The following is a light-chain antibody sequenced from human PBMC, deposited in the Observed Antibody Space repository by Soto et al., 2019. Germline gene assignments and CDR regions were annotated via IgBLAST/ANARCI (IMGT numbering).Light chain of an antibody. CDR2: GAS. V-gene: IGKV3-15*01. J-gene: IGKJ1*01. CDR1: QSVSSN. CDR3: GQSNNWPPWT. Sequence: EIVMTQSPATLSVSPGGRATLSCRASQSVSSNLAWYQQKPGQAPRLLIYGASTRANGIRARFSGSGSGTEFTLAISSLQSEDLAVYYCGQSNNWPPWTFGQGTKVDIK.